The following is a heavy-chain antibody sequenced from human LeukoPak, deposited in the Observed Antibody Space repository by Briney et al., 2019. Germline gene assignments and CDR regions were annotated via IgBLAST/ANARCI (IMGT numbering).Heavy chain of an antibody. D-gene: IGHD2-2*02. CDR3: ARAGLYCSSTSCYRNDY. Sequence: GGSLRLSCAASGFTFSSYSMNWVRQAPGKGVEWVSVIYSGGSTYYADSVKGRFTISRDNSKNTLYLQMNSLRAEDTAVYYCARAGLYCSSTSCYRNDYWGQGTLVTVSS. J-gene: IGHJ4*02. V-gene: IGHV3-66*01. CDR2: IYSGGST. CDR1: GFTFSSYS.